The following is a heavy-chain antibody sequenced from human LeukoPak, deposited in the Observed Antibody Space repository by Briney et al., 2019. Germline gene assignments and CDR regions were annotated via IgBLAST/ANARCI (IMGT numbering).Heavy chain of an antibody. J-gene: IGHJ4*02. Sequence: GGSLRLSCAASGFTFSSYGMHWVRQAPGKGLEWVAVIWYDGSNKYYADSVKGRFTISRDNSKNTLYLQMNSLRAEDTAVYYCAKDKSRAYYDFWSGYYSGTLLDYWGQGTLVTVSS. CDR2: IWYDGSNK. CDR1: GFTFSSYG. V-gene: IGHV3-33*06. D-gene: IGHD3-3*01. CDR3: AKDKSRAYYDFWSGYYSGTLLDY.